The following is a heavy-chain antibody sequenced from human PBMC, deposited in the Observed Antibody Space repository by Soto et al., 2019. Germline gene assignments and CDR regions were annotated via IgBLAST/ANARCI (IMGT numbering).Heavy chain of an antibody. CDR1: GGTFSSYA. V-gene: IGHV1-69*13. D-gene: IGHD6-13*01. Sequence: GASVKVSCKASGGTFSSYAISWVRQAPGQGLEWMGGIIPIFGTANYAQKFQGRVTITADESTSTAYMELSSLRSEDTAVYYCARGIREAAAGQSPPLNRLAPSTQRSPVTVSS. CDR2: IIPIFGTA. CDR3: ARGIREAAAGQSPPLNRLAP. J-gene: IGHJ5*02.